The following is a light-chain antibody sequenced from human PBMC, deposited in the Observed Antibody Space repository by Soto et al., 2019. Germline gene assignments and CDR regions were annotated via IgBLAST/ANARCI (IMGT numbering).Light chain of an antibody. CDR2: DVS. J-gene: IGLJ2*01. CDR3: SSDTSSSVVV. CDR1: SSNVGGYNY. V-gene: IGLV2-14*01. Sequence: QSALTQPASVSGSPGQSVTISCTGTSSNVGGYNYVYWYQQHPGTAPKLMIYDVSNRPSGVSNRFSGYRSGNTASLTISGLQADDEAYYYWSSDTSSSVVVFGGGTKLTVL.